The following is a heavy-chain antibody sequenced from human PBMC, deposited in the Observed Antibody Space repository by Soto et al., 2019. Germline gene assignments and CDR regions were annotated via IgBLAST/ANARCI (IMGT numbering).Heavy chain of an antibody. CDR2: IYYSGST. Sequence: PSETLSLTCTVSCDSISSGGYYWSWIRQHPGKGLEWIGYIYYSGSTYYNPSLKSPVTISVDTSKNQFSLKLSSVTAADTAVYYCARVWGYAFDYWGQGTLVTVSS. J-gene: IGHJ4*02. D-gene: IGHD3-16*01. V-gene: IGHV4-31*01. CDR3: ARVWGYAFDY. CDR1: CDSISSGGYY.